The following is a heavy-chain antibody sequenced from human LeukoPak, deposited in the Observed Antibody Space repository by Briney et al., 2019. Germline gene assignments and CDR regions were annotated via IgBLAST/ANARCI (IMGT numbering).Heavy chain of an antibody. CDR2: TYYSGST. CDR3: ARHTAVAGRRGWFDP. D-gene: IGHD6-19*01. CDR1: GGSISSYY. V-gene: IGHV4-59*08. Sequence: SETLSLTCTVSGGSISSYYWSWIRQPPGKGLEWIGYTYYSGSTNYNPSLKSRVTISVDTSKNQFSLKLSSVTAADTAVYYCARHTAVAGRRGWFDPWGQGTLVTVSS. J-gene: IGHJ5*02.